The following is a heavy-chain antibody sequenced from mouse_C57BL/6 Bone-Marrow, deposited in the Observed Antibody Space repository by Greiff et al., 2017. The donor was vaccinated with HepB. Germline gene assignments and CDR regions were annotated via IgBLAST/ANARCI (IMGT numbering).Heavy chain of an antibody. D-gene: IGHD2-5*01. CDR2: INPSNGGT. V-gene: IGHV1-42*01. CDR1: GYSFTGYY. Sequence: VQLQQSGPELVKPGASVKISCKASGYSFTGYYMNWVKQSPEKSLEWIGEINPSNGGTTYNQKFKAKATLTVDKSSSTAYMQLKSLTSEDSAVYYCARAYYSNYDYAMDYWGQGTSVTVSS. J-gene: IGHJ4*01. CDR3: ARAYYSNYDYAMDY.